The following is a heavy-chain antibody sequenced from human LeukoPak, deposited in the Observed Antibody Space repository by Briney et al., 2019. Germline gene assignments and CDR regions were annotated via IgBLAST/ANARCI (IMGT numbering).Heavy chain of an antibody. V-gene: IGHV1-2*06. CDR2: INPKNGDI. Sequence: GASVKVSCKTSGYTFTDYYLHWVRQAPGQGLEWMGHINPKNGDINYSQKFRGRVTMTRDTSITTAFLDLSSLRSDDTAVYYCARGHNWNYLYYYYYGMDVWGQGTTVTVSS. J-gene: IGHJ6*02. CDR1: GYTFTDYY. CDR3: ARGHNWNYLYYYYYGMDV. D-gene: IGHD1-7*01.